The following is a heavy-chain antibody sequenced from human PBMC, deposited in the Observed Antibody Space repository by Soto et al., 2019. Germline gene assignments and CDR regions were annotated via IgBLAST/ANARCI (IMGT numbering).Heavy chain of an antibody. J-gene: IGHJ4*02. CDR2: ISGYNGHI. D-gene: IGHD6-19*01. V-gene: IGHV1-18*01. CDR1: GYSFTGYG. Sequence: GASVKVSCKASGYSFTGYGISWVRQAPGQGLEWMGWISGYNGHIDYAQKFQGRVSMTTDTSTNTAYMEMRSLRSDDTAKYYCARVLQWSTPDYWGQGSLVTVS. CDR3: ARVLQWSTPDY.